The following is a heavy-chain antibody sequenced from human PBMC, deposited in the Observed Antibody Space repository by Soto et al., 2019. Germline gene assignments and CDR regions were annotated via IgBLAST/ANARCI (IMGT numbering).Heavy chain of an antibody. CDR2: ISGYNGNT. J-gene: IGHJ4*02. Sequence: GASVKVSFKASGYTFTTYGISWVRQAPGQGLEWMAWISGYNGNTNYAQKLQGRVTVTTDTSASTAYMELRSLRSDDTAVYYCARGYRISMVILTTNYFDSWGQGTPVTVSS. V-gene: IGHV1-18*04. CDR1: GYTFTTYG. D-gene: IGHD3-10*01. CDR3: ARGYRISMVILTTNYFDS.